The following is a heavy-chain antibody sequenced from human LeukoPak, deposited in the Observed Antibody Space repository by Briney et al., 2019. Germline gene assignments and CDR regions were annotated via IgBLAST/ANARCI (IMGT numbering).Heavy chain of an antibody. D-gene: IGHD3-22*01. CDR2: IYYSGST. CDR1: GGSISSYY. V-gene: IGHV4-59*08. Sequence: SETLSLTCTVSGGSISSYYWSWIRQPPGKGLEWVGYIYYSGSTNYNPSLKSRVTISVDTSKNQFSLKLSSVTAADTAVYYCAKSMIVGGGDAFDIWGQGTMVTVSS. J-gene: IGHJ3*02. CDR3: AKSMIVGGGDAFDI.